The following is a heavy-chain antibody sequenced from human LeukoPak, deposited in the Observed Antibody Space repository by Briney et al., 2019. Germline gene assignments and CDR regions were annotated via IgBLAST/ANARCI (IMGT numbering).Heavy chain of an antibody. D-gene: IGHD3-9*01. Sequence: GGSLRLSCAASGFSFSSSGMHWVRQAPGKGPEWVAFIRFDDSYKAYGDSVKGRFTISRDNSKNTLYLQMNSLRAEDTAVYDCARGPETVTIFSNWFDPWGQGTLVTVSS. CDR2: IRFDDSYK. CDR1: GFSFSSSG. CDR3: ARGPETVTIFSNWFDP. J-gene: IGHJ5*02. V-gene: IGHV3-30*02.